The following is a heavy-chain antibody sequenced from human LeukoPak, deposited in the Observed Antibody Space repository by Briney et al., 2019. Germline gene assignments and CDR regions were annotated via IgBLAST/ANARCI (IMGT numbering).Heavy chain of an antibody. J-gene: IGHJ4*02. Sequence: GGSLRLSCAASGFPFSNAWMTWVRQAPGRGLEWVGHIKTKAEGGTTDYAAPVKGRFTVSRDDSKNTLYLQMNSLKTEDTAVYFCTTPYGGNSAFDYWGQGTLVSVSS. CDR1: GFPFSNAW. CDR2: IKTKAEGGTT. D-gene: IGHD4-23*01. V-gene: IGHV3-15*01. CDR3: TTPYGGNSAFDY.